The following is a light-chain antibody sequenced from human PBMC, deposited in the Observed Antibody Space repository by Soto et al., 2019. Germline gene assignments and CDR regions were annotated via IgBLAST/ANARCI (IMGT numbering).Light chain of an antibody. CDR3: TSWTSTSTYV. Sequence: QSALTQDASVSGSPGQSITISCTGTSSAVGGFNYVSWYQQRPGKAPKLMIYDVFTRPSGVSNRFSGSKSGNTASLTISALQAEDEADYYCTSWTSTSTYVFGSGTKVTVL. CDR1: SSAVGGFNY. J-gene: IGLJ1*01. CDR2: DVF. V-gene: IGLV2-14*03.